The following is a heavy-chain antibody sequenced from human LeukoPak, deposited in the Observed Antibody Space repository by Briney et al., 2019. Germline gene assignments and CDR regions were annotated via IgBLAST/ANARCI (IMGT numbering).Heavy chain of an antibody. CDR1: GGSFSGYY. J-gene: IGHJ5*02. CDR3: ARGAGSQAVGAYCSSTSCLNWFDP. Sequence: PSETLSLTCAVYGGSFSGYYWSWIRQPPGKGLEWIGEINHSGSTNYNPSLKSRVTISVDTSKNQFSLKLSSVTAADTAVYYSARGAGSQAVGAYCSSTSCLNWFDPWGQGTLVTVSS. V-gene: IGHV4-34*01. D-gene: IGHD2-2*01. CDR2: INHSGST.